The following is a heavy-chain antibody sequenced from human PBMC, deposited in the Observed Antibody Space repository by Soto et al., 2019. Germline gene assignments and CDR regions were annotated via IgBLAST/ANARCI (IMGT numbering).Heavy chain of an antibody. D-gene: IGHD3-9*01. CDR2: IYYSGST. CDR3: VRRGHSGLLRYFDWLLFDY. V-gene: IGHV4-39*01. CDR1: GGSISSSSYY. Sequence: QLQLQESGPGLVKPSETLSLTCTVSGGSISSSSYYWGWIRQPPGKGLEWIGSIYYSGSTYYNPSLKSRVTISVDTSKNQFSLKLSSVTAADTAVYYCVRRGHSGLLRYFDWLLFDYWGQGTLVTVSS. J-gene: IGHJ4*02.